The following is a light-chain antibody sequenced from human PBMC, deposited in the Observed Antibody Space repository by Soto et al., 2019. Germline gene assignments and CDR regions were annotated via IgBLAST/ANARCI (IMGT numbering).Light chain of an antibody. J-gene: IGKJ1*01. CDR3: QQNDNWPRT. CDR1: QSVSSSY. CDR2: GAS. Sequence: EIVLTQSPGTLSLSPGERATLSCRASQSVSSSYLAWYQQKPGQAPRLLIHGASTRATGIPARFSGSGSGTEFTLTISSLQSEDFAVYYCQQNDNWPRTFGQGTKVEIK. V-gene: IGKV3-15*01.